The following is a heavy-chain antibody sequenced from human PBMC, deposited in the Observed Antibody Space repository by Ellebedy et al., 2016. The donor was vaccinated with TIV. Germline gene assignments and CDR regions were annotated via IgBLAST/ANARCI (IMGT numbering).Heavy chain of an antibody. V-gene: IGHV4-38-2*02. J-gene: IGHJ4*02. CDR2: IYHSGST. D-gene: IGHD3-10*01. CDR1: GYSISSGYY. Sequence: SETLSLXXTVSGYSISSGYYWGWIRQPPGKGLEWIGSIYHSGSTYYNPSLKSRVTISVDTSKNQFSLKLSSVTAADTAVYYCATAPTGSGSYYFDYWGQGTLVTVSS. CDR3: ATAPTGSGSYYFDY.